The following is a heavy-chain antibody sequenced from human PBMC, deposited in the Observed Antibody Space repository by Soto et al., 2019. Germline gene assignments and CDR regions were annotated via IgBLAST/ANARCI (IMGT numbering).Heavy chain of an antibody. CDR1: GGTFISYA. Sequence: SVKVSCKASGGTFISYAIGWVRQAPGQGLEWMGGIIPIFGTANYAQKFQGRVTITADESTSTAYMELSSLRSEDTAVYYCARGRDRYSGYVGYYYGMDVWGQGTTVTVPS. V-gene: IGHV1-69*01. D-gene: IGHD5-12*01. CDR3: ARGRDRYSGYVGYYYGMDV. J-gene: IGHJ6*02. CDR2: IIPIFGTA.